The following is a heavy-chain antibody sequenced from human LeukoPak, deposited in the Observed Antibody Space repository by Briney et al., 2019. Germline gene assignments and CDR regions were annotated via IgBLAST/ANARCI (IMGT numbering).Heavy chain of an antibody. V-gene: IGHV4-59*01. CDR2: IYYSGST. J-gene: IGHJ5*02. D-gene: IGHD1-1*01. CDR1: GGSISSYY. Sequence: SETLSLTCTVSGGSISSYYWSWIRQPPGKGLEWIGYIYYSGSTNYNPSLKSRVTISVDTSKNQFSLKLSSVTAADTAVYYCARGRELERRSIWFDPWGQGTLVIVSA. CDR3: ARGRELERRSIWFDP.